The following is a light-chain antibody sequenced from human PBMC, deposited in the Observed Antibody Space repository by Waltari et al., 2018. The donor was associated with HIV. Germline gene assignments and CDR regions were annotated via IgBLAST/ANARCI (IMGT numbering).Light chain of an antibody. CDR2: NNN. CDR1: NSNIGSNT. J-gene: IGLJ2*01. Sequence: QSVLTQPPSASGTPGQRVTISCSGRNSNIGSNTVHWYQQLPGTAPTLLIYNNNQRPSGVSDRFSGSKSGTSASLAISGLQSEDEADYYCAAWDDSLNAHVLFGGGTKLTVL. V-gene: IGLV1-44*01. CDR3: AAWDDSLNAHVL.